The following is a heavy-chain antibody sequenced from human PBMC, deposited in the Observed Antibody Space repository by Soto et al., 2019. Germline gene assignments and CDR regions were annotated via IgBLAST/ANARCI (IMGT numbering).Heavy chain of an antibody. CDR1: GFTFSSYG. V-gene: IGHV3-30*18. J-gene: IGHJ6*02. CDR2: ISYDGSNK. Sequence: PGGSLRLSCAASGFTFSSYGMHWVRQAPGKGLEWVAVISYDGSNKYYADSVKGRFTISRDNSKNTLYLQMNSLRAEDTAVYYCANIGVAPAGPKYYYYGMDVWGQGTTVTVSS. D-gene: IGHD6-13*01. CDR3: ANIGVAPAGPKYYYYGMDV.